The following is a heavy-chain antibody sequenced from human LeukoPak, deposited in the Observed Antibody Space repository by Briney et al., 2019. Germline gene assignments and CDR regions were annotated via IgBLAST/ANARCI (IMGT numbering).Heavy chain of an antibody. J-gene: IGHJ5*02. CDR1: GFTFSSYA. CDR2: ISGSGGST. Sequence: PGGSLRLSCAASGFTFSSYAMSWVRQAPGKGLEWVSAISGSGGSTYYADSVKGRFTISRDNSKNTLYLQMSSLRAEDTAVYYCAKESHYGSGSYYNYNWFDPWGQGTLITVSS. CDR3: AKESHYGSGSYYNYNWFDP. D-gene: IGHD3-10*01. V-gene: IGHV3-23*01.